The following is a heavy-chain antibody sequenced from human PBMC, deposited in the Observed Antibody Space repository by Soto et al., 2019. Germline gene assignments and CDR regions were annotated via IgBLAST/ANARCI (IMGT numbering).Heavy chain of an antibody. CDR1: GGSISSYY. D-gene: IGHD2-8*01. V-gene: IGHV4-59*08. J-gene: IGHJ6*03. CDR3: ARHTGYCTNGVCSYYYYYYMDV. Sequence: PSETLSLTCTVSGGSISSYYWSWIRQPPGKGLEWIGYIYYSGSTNYNPSLKSRVTISVDTSKNQLSLKLSSVTAADTAVYYCARHTGYCTNGVCSYYYYYYMDVWGKGTTVTGSS. CDR2: IYYSGST.